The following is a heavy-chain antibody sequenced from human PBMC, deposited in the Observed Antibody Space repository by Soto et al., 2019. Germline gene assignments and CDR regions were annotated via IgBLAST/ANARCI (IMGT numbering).Heavy chain of an antibody. V-gene: IGHV3-74*01. D-gene: IGHD5-12*01. CDR2: INRDGSTT. J-gene: IGHJ4*02. Sequence: EVQLLESGGGLIQPGGSLRLSCAASGFTFSTHWMHWVRQAPGKGLVWVSRINRDGSTTNYVDSVKGRFTISRDNAKNTVYLQMNSLRAEDTAVYYCARVPTGGYDCVWCQGPLVIVSS. CDR3: ARVPTGGYDCV. CDR1: GFTFSTHW.